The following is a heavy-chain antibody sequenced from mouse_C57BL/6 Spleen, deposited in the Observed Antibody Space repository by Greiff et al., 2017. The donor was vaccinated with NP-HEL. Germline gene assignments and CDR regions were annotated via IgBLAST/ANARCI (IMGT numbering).Heavy chain of an antibody. CDR2: IWSDGST. J-gene: IGHJ4*01. V-gene: IGHV2-6-1*01. CDR1: GFSLTSYG. D-gene: IGHD1-1*01. CDR3: ARHGGLLYARDY. Sequence: QVQLKESGPGLVAPSQSLSITCTVSGFSLTSYGVHWVRQPPGKGLEWLVVIWSDGSTTYNSALKSRLSISKDNYKSQVFLKMNSLQTDDTAMYYCARHGGLLYARDYWGQGTSVTVSS.